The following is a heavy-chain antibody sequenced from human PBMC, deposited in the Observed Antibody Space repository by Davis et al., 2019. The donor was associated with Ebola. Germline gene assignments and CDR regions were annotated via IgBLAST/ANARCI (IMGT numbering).Heavy chain of an antibody. Sequence: PSETLSLTCTVSGGSISSGGYYWSWIRQHPGKGLEWIGYIYYSGSTYYNPSLKSRVTISVDTSKNQFSLKLSSVTAADTAVYYCARDKRGRDAFDIWGQGTMVTVSS. D-gene: IGHD3-10*01. J-gene: IGHJ3*02. CDR2: IYYSGST. CDR3: ARDKRGRDAFDI. CDR1: GGSISSGGYY. V-gene: IGHV4-31*03.